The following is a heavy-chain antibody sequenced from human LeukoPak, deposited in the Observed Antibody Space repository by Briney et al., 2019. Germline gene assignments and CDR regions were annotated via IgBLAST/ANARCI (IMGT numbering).Heavy chain of an antibody. CDR3: AKDRYYYDSSGYYPCCFDY. V-gene: IGHV3-23*01. CDR1: GFTFSSYA. Sequence: GGSLRLSCAAFGFTFSSYAMSWVRQAPGKGLEWVSAISGSGGSTYYADSVKGRFTISRDNSKNTLYLQMNSLRAEDTAVYYCAKDRYYYDSSGYYPCCFDYWGQGTLVTVSS. CDR2: ISGSGGST. J-gene: IGHJ4*02. D-gene: IGHD3-22*01.